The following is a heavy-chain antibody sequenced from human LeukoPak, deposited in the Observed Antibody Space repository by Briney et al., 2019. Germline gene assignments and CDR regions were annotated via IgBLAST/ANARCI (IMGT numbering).Heavy chain of an antibody. CDR3: AKDHTTLGRGVIHAFDI. CDR2: ISGSGDTT. Sequence: GGSLRLSCEASGITFNNYAMSWVRQAPGKGLEWVSSISGSGDTTNYADSVKGRLTISRDNYKNVLYIQMNAERSYDPDAAKCAKDHTTLGRGVIHAFDIWGQGTMVTVSS. J-gene: IGHJ3*02. D-gene: IGHD3-10*01. V-gene: IGHV3-23*01. CDR1: GITFNNYA.